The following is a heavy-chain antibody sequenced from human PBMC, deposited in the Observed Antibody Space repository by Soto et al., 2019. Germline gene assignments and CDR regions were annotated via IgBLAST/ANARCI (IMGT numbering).Heavy chain of an antibody. J-gene: IGHJ4*02. Sequence: QVQLVESGGGVVQPGRSLRLSCAASGFTFSSYGMHWVRQAPGKGLEWVAVIWYDGSNKYYADSVKGRFTIFRDNSKNTLYLQMNSLRAEDTAVYYCAREVVSRYGGTTYFDYWGQGTLVTVSS. V-gene: IGHV3-33*01. CDR2: IWYDGSNK. CDR1: GFTFSSYG. D-gene: IGHD4-17*01. CDR3: AREVVSRYGGTTYFDY.